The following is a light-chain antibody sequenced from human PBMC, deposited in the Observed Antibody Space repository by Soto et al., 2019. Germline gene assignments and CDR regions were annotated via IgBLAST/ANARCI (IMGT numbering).Light chain of an antibody. Sequence: EIVLTQSPGTLSLSPGERATLSCRASQSGSSSYLAWHQQKPGQAPRLLIYGASSRATGIPDRFSGSGSGTDFTLTISRLEPEDFAVYSCQQYGSSRFTFGPGTKVDIK. CDR1: QSGSSSY. J-gene: IGKJ3*01. CDR3: QQYGSSRFT. CDR2: GAS. V-gene: IGKV3-20*01.